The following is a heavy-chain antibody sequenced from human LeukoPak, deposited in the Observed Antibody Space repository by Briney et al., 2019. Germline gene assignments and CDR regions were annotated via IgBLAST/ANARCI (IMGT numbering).Heavy chain of an antibody. Sequence: GGSLRLSCAASGFTFISYAMSWVRQAPGKGLEWVSAISGSGGSTYYAYSVKGRFTISRDNSKNTLYLQMNSLRAEDTAVYYCAKDNISSWYLPFTSYLQRQIFDYWGQGTLVTVSS. CDR3: AKDNISSWYLPFTSYLQRQIFDY. D-gene: IGHD6-13*01. CDR1: GFTFISYA. J-gene: IGHJ4*02. V-gene: IGHV3-23*01. CDR2: ISGSGGST.